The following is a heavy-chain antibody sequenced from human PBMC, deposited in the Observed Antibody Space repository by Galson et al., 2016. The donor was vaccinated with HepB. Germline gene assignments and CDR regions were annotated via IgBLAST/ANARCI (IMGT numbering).Heavy chain of an antibody. CDR1: GFTFSSYG. V-gene: IGHV3-33*01. D-gene: IGHD2-21*02. J-gene: IGHJ5*02. Sequence: SLRLSCAASGFTFSSYGMHWVRQAPGKGLEWVAVIWYDGSNKYYADSVKGRFTISRDNSKNTLYLQMNSLRAEDTAVYHCARDRFPRVTRGRNWFDPWGQGTLVTVSS. CDR2: IWYDGSNK. CDR3: ARDRFPRVTRGRNWFDP.